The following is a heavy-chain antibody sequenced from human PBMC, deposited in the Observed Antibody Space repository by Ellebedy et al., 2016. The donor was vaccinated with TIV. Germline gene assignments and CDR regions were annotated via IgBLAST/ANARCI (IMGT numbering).Heavy chain of an antibody. D-gene: IGHD3-22*01. J-gene: IGHJ3*02. Sequence: PGGSLRLSCAASGFTFSNYAMSWVRQAPGKGLDWVSGISVSGGSTYYADSVKGRFTISRDISKNTLYLQMNSLRADDTAVYYCVKGDDRSGYGSYAFDIWGQGTMVTVSS. CDR1: GFTFSNYA. CDR2: ISVSGGST. V-gene: IGHV3-23*01. CDR3: VKGDDRSGYGSYAFDI.